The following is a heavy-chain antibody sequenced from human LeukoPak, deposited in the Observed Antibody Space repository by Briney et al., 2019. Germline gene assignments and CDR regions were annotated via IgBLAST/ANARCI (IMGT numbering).Heavy chain of an antibody. D-gene: IGHD3-3*01. CDR1: GYTFTGYY. Sequence: ASVKVSCKASGYTFTGYYMHWVRQAPGQGLEWMGWINPNSGGTNYAQKFQGRVTMTRDTSISTAYMELSRLRSDDTAVYYCAREFWSGYYPDYWGQGTLVTVFS. J-gene: IGHJ4*02. CDR2: INPNSGGT. CDR3: AREFWSGYYPDY. V-gene: IGHV1-2*02.